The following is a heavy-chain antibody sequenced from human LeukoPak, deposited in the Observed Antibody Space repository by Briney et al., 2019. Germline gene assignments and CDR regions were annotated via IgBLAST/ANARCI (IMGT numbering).Heavy chain of an antibody. CDR3: ASGGEGNCDVACYLNWFDP. V-gene: IGHV4-59*01. CDR1: RDSISSDY. Sequence: SETLSLTCTVSRDSISSDYWSCIRQPPGKGLEWIGHIYYSGSTKYNPSLKSRVTISVDTSKNQFSLKLNSVTAADTAVYNWASGGEGNCDVACYLNWFDPWGEGTLVTVSS. J-gene: IGHJ5*02. CDR2: IYYSGST. D-gene: IGHD2-21*02.